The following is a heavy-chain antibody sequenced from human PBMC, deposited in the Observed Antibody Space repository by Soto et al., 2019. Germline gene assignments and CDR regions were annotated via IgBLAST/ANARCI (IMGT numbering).Heavy chain of an antibody. V-gene: IGHV3-48*02. CDR2: ISTSSNVI. CDR1: GFSVRSYG. Sequence: GGSLRLSCAASGFSVRSYGMNWVRQAPGRGLEWISYISTSSNVIEYANSVTGRFIISKDNGENSVFLQMNSLKEQDTALYFCVREDITAHFDSWGQGTKVTVSS. D-gene: IGHD1-20*01. J-gene: IGHJ4*02. CDR3: VREDITAHFDS.